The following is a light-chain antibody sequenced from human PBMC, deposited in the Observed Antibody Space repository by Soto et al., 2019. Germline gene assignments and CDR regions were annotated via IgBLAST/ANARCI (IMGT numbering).Light chain of an antibody. V-gene: IGKV3-11*01. CDR2: AAS. CDR1: QNVGNN. CDR3: QQRSNWPPIT. Sequence: PGESATLSCRASQNVGNNLAWYQQKSGQAPRLLIYAASDRATGVPARFSGGMSGTDFTLTISSLEPEDFAVYYCQQRSNWPPITFGQGTRLEIK. J-gene: IGKJ5*01.